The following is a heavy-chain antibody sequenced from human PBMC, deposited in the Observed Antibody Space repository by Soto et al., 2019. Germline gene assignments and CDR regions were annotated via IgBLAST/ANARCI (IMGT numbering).Heavy chain of an antibody. V-gene: IGHV1-18*01. D-gene: IGHD3-10*01. CDR3: ARGYYYGSGRPTPGGMDV. CDR2: ISTNTGNT. CDR1: GYTFTSYD. J-gene: IGHJ6*02. Sequence: EASVKVSCKASGYTFTSYDINWVRQATGQGLEWMGWISTNTGNTNYAQKLQGRVTMTTDTSTSTAYMELRSLRSDDTAVYYCARGYYYGSGRPTPGGMDVWGQGTTVTVS.